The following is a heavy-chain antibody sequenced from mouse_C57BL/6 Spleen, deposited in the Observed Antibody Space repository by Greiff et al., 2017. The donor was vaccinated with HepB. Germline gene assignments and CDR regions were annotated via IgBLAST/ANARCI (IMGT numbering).Heavy chain of an antibody. V-gene: IGHV2-5*01. D-gene: IGHD2-2*01. Sequence: VQLQQSGPGLVQPSQSLSITCTVSGFSLTSYGVHWVRQSPGKGLEWLGVIWRGGSTDYNAAFMSRLSITKDNSNSQVFLKMNSLQADDTAIYYCAKTGGYDDDPLLDYWGQGTTLTVSS. J-gene: IGHJ2*01. CDR2: IWRGGST. CDR1: GFSLTSYG. CDR3: AKTGGYDDDPLLDY.